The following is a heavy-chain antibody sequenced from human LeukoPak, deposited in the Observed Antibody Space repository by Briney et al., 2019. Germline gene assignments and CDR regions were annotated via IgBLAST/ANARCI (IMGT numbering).Heavy chain of an antibody. J-gene: IGHJ4*02. Sequence: PGGSLRLSCSASGFTFSSHAMHWVRQAPGTGLEYVSAISYHGANTYYAESVKGRFTISRDNSKNTLYLQMNSLRAEDTAVYYCAKFRDYYDSSGNDYWGQGTLVTVSS. CDR2: ISYHGANT. V-gene: IGHV3-64*04. D-gene: IGHD3-22*01. CDR1: GFTFSSHA. CDR3: AKFRDYYDSSGNDY.